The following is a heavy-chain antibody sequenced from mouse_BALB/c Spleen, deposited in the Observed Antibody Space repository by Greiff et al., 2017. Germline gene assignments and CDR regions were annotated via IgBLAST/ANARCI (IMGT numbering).Heavy chain of an antibody. CDR1: GFTFSDYG. D-gene: IGHD2-14*01. J-gene: IGHJ3*01. V-gene: IGHV5-15*02. CDR3: ARDDRYGPLPY. CDR2: ISNLAYSI. Sequence: EVKLMESGGGLVQPGGSRKLSCAASGFTFSDYGMAWVRQAPGKGPEWVAFISNLAYSIYYADTVTGRFTISRENAKNTLYLEMSSLRSEDTAMYYCARDDRYGPLPYWGQGTLVTVSA.